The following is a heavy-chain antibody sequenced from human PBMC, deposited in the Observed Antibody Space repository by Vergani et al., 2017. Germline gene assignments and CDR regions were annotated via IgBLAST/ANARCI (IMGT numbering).Heavy chain of an antibody. J-gene: IGHJ6*02. CDR2: ISGSGGST. D-gene: IGHD3-10*01. Sequence: DVHLAESGGGFFQPGGSLRLSCAASGFTFSSYAMSWVRQAPGKGLEWVSAISGSGGSTYYADSVKGRFTISRDNSKNTLYLQMNSLRAEDTAVYYCAKDQEVTMVRGGPHVGMDVWGQGTTVTVSS. V-gene: IGHV3-23*04. CDR3: AKDQEVTMVRGGPHVGMDV. CDR1: GFTFSSYA.